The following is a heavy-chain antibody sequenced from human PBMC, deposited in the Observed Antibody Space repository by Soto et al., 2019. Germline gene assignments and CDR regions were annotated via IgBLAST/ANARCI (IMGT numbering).Heavy chain of an antibody. J-gene: IGHJ6*02. V-gene: IGHV4-34*01. Sequence: PSETLSLTCAVYGGSFSGYYWSWIRQPPGKGLEWIGEINHSGSTNYNPSLKSRVTISVDTSKNQFSLKLSSVTAADTAVYYCAGGGLRYFDWLLRTTGNYGMDVWGQGTTVTVSS. CDR1: GGSFSGYY. D-gene: IGHD3-9*01. CDR3: AGGGLRYFDWLLRTTGNYGMDV. CDR2: INHSGST.